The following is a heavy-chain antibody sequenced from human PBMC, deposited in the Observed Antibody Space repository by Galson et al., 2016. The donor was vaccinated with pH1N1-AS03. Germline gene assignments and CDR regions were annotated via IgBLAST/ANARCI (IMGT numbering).Heavy chain of an antibody. V-gene: IGHV4-59*11. Sequence: SETLSLTCTVSGGPLSSHYWSWIRQPPGKRLEWIAFVSYSGSATYNPSLESRVTMSLDTSKRQISLKLRSVTTADTAIYYCARYANYYDSNANLPAFDNWGQGTLVTVSS. J-gene: IGHJ4*02. CDR3: ARYANYYDSNANLPAFDN. CDR1: GGPLSSHY. CDR2: VSYSGSA. D-gene: IGHD3-22*01.